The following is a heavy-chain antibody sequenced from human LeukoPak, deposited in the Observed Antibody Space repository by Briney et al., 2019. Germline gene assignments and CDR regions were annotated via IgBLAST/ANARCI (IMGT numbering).Heavy chain of an antibody. CDR3: AKDRGSGWPQFDY. V-gene: IGHV3-23*01. J-gene: IGHJ4*02. CDR2: ISGSGGST. D-gene: IGHD6-19*01. CDR1: GFSFRSYA. Sequence: GGSLRLSCAASGFSFRSYAMSWVRQAPGKGLEWASAISGSGGSTYYADSVKGRFTISRDNSKNTLYLQMTSLRAEDTAVYYCAKDRGSGWPQFDYWGQGTLVTASS.